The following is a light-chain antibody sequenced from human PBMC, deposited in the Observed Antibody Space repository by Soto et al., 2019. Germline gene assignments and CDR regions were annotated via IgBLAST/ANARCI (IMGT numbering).Light chain of an antibody. CDR1: SSNIGSNY. V-gene: IGLV1-47*02. J-gene: IGLJ1*01. CDR3: AAWDDSLSGYYV. CDR2: SNN. Sequence: QSVLTQPPSASGTPGQRVTISCSGSSSNIGSNYVHWYQQFPGTAPKLLIYSNNQRSSGVPGRFSGSKSGTSASLAISGLRPEDAADYYCAAWDDSLSGYYVFGTGTKLTVL.